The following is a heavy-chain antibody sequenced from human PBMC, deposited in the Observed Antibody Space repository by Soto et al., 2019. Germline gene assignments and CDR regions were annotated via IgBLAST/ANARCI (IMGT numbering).Heavy chain of an antibody. CDR2: IYYSGST. J-gene: IGHJ6*02. V-gene: IGHV4-30-4*01. Sequence: SETLSLTCTVSGGSISSGDYYWSWIRQPPGKGLELIGYIYYSGSTYYNPSLKSRVTISVDTSKNQFSLKLSSVTAADTAVYYCARGEYGYYYGMDVWGQGTTVTVSS. CDR1: GGSISSGDYY. D-gene: IGHD3-10*01. CDR3: ARGEYGYYYGMDV.